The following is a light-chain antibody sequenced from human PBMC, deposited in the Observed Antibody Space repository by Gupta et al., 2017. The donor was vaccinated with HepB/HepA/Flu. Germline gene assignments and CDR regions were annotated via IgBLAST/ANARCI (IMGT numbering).Light chain of an antibody. Sequence: EIVLTQSPGTLSLPPGERATLSCRASQSVRSNYLAWYQQKPGQAPRLLIYGATSRASGTPDRFTGSGSGTDFTLTISRLDPEDFAVYCCQQYGSSPITFGQGTLMEIK. CDR1: QSVRSNY. J-gene: IGKJ5*01. V-gene: IGKV3-20*01. CDR2: GAT. CDR3: QQYGSSPIT.